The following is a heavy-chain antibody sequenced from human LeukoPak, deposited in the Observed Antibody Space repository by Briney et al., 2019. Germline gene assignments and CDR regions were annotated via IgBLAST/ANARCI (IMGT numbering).Heavy chain of an antibody. CDR1: GFTFDDYG. CDR3: AKDMEPYYYGSGSYGFDS. D-gene: IGHD3-10*01. J-gene: IGHJ4*02. V-gene: IGHV3-9*01. Sequence: GGSLRLSCAASGFTFDDYGMSWVRQAPGKGLEWVSGISWNSGSIGYADSVKGRFTISRDNAKNSLYLQMNSLRAEDTALYYCAKDMEPYYYGSGSYGFDSGGQGTLVTVSP. CDR2: ISWNSGSI.